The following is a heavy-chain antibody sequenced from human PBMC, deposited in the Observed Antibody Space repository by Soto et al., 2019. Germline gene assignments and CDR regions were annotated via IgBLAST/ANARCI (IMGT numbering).Heavy chain of an antibody. CDR1: GGSISSYY. CDR2: IYYSGST. Sequence: SETLSLTCTVSGGSISSYYWSWIRQPPGKGLEWIGYIYYSGSTNYNPSLKSRVTISVGTSKNQFSLKLSSVTAADTAVYYCARDRGYSGYDLLYWGQGTLVTVSS. CDR3: ARDRGYSGYDLLY. V-gene: IGHV4-59*01. J-gene: IGHJ4*02. D-gene: IGHD5-12*01.